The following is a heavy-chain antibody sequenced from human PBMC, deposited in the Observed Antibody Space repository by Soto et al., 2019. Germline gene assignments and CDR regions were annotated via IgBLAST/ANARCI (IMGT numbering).Heavy chain of an antibody. V-gene: IGHV1-3*01. CDR1: GYTFPSYA. J-gene: IGHJ6*02. CDR3: ARVAAAPPAYGMDV. D-gene: IGHD6-6*01. CDR2: INAGNGNT. Sequence: ASEKVSCKASGYTFPSYAMHWVRQAPGQRLEGMGWINAGNGNTKYSQKFQGRVTITRDTSASTAYMELSSLRSEDTAVYYCARVAAAPPAYGMDVWGQGTTVTVSS.